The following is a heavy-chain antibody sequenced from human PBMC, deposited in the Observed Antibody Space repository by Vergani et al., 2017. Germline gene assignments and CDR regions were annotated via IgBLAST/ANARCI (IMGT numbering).Heavy chain of an antibody. J-gene: IGHJ6*02. CDR3: ARTSSTYGDYVATTYGMDG. Sequence: QVQLVQSGAEVKKPGASVKVSCKASGYTFTGYYMHWVRQAPGQGLEWMGWINPNSGGTNYAQKFQGRVTMTRDTSISTAYMELSRLRSDDTAGYYCARTSSTYGDYVATTYGMDGWGQGTTVTVSS. CDR2: INPNSGGT. D-gene: IGHD4-17*01. CDR1: GYTFTGYY. V-gene: IGHV1-2*02.